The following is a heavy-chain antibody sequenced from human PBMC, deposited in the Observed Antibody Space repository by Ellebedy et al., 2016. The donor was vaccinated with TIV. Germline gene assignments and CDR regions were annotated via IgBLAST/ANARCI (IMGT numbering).Heavy chain of an antibody. J-gene: IGHJ4*02. Sequence: AASVKVSCKASGYTFTNYYMHWVRQAPGQGLEWMGIVNPSGGSTTYAQKFQGRVTMTRDTSTSTVYMELSRLRSEDTAVYYCARASSGSYRYWGQGTLVTVSS. V-gene: IGHV1-46*01. CDR3: ARASSGSYRY. CDR2: VNPSGGST. CDR1: GYTFTNYY. D-gene: IGHD1-26*01.